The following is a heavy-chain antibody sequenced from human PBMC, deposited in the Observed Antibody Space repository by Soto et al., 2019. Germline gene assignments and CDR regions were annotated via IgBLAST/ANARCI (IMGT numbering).Heavy chain of an antibody. D-gene: IGHD1-26*01. CDR2: IYYSGST. CDR3: ARARRVGATYYFDY. Sequence: ASETLSLTCTVSGGSVSSGSYYWSWIRQPPGKGLEWIGYIYYSGSTNYNPSLKSRVTISVDTSKNQFSLKLSSVTAADTAVYYCARARRVGATYYFDYWGQGTLVTVSS. CDR1: GGSVSSGSYY. V-gene: IGHV4-61*01. J-gene: IGHJ4*02.